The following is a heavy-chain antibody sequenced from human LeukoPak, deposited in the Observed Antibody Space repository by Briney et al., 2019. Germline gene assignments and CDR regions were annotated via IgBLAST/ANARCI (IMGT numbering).Heavy chain of an antibody. V-gene: IGHV1-18*01. CDR3: ARARTYYYGSGTYPYGAFDI. D-gene: IGHD3-10*01. CDR1: GYTFIVYN. Sequence: ASVKLSFRASGYTFIVYNITWVRQAPGQGLEWMGWISTYNGNTDYAQNLQDRVTMTRDTSTSTAYMELRSLRSDDTAVYYCARARTYYYGSGTYPYGAFDIWGQGTIVSVAS. CDR2: ISTYNGNT. J-gene: IGHJ3*02.